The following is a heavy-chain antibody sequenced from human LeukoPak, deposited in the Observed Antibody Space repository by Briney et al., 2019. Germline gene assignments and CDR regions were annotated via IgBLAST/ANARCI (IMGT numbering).Heavy chain of an antibody. CDR3: AREFSTHYYYYYGMDI. J-gene: IGHJ6*02. CDR1: GYTLTELS. D-gene: IGHD3-3*02. V-gene: IGHV1-24*01. CDR2: FDPEDGET. Sequence: ASVKVSCKVSGYTLTELSMHWVRQAPGKGLEWMGGFDPEDGETIYAQKFQGRVTMTEDTSTDTAYMELRSLRSDDTAVYYCAREFSTHYYYYYGMDIWGQGTTVTVSS.